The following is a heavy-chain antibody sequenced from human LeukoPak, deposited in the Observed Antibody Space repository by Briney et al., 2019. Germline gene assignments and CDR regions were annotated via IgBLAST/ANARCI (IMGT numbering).Heavy chain of an antibody. CDR3: ARGRRRFLEWAHPPPSDD. J-gene: IGHJ4*02. Sequence: GGSLRLSCAASGFTFSSYSMNWVRQAPGKGLEWVSSISSSSSYIYYADSVKGRFTISRDNAKNSLYLQMNSLRAEDTAVYYCARGRRRFLEWAHPPPSDDWGQGTLVTVSS. V-gene: IGHV3-21*01. CDR2: ISSSSSYI. D-gene: IGHD3-3*01. CDR1: GFTFSSYS.